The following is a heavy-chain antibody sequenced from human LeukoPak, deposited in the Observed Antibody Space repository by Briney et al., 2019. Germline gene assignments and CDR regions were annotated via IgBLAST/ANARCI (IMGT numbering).Heavy chain of an antibody. V-gene: IGHV1-24*01. J-gene: IGHJ4*02. Sequence: ASVKVSCKVSGYTLTELSMHWVRQAPGKGLEWMGRFDPEDGETIYAQKFQGRVTMTRDTSISTAYMELSRLRSDDTAVYYCARTYYYDSSGFYFDYWGQGTLVTVSS. CDR1: GYTLTELS. D-gene: IGHD3-22*01. CDR3: ARTYYYDSSGFYFDY. CDR2: FDPEDGET.